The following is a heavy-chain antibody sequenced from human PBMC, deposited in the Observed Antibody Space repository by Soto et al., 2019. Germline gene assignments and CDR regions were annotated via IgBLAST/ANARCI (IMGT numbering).Heavy chain of an antibody. CDR2: ISGGGGIT. J-gene: IGHJ4*02. CDR1: GFTFSSSA. Sequence: GGSLRLSCAASGFTFSSSAMSWVRQAPGKGLEWVSAISGGGGITDYADSVKGRFTISRDNSKNTLYLQMNSLRAEDTAVYYCAKERFLDWLFPYVYWGQGTLVTVSS. V-gene: IGHV3-23*01. D-gene: IGHD3-3*01. CDR3: AKERFLDWLFPYVY.